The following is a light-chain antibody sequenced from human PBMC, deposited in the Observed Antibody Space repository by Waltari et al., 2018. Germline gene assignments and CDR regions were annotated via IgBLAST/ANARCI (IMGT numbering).Light chain of an antibody. CDR3: ASWDYSLNGVV. CDR2: SNS. Sequence: QPVVTQPPSASGTPGQRVTIPRSGSSSNIESNPVNWYQQLPGRAPRLLIYSNSHRPSGVPDRFSASTSGKSASLAISGLQSDDEGNYYCASWDYSLNGVVYGGGTKLTVL. CDR1: SSNIESNP. J-gene: IGLJ2*01. V-gene: IGLV1-44*01.